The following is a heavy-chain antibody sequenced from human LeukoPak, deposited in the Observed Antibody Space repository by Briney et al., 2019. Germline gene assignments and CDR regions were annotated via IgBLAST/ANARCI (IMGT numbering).Heavy chain of an antibody. Sequence: SETLSLTCTVSGGTFSSYYWSWIRQPPGKGLEWIGYIYYSGSTNYYPSLKSRFTISVDTSKNQFSLKLSSVTAADTAVYYCARRGGTMEHFDYWGQGTLVTVSS. CDR1: GGTFSSYY. CDR3: ARRGGTMEHFDY. V-gene: IGHV4-59*01. D-gene: IGHD3-10*01. CDR2: IYYSGST. J-gene: IGHJ4*02.